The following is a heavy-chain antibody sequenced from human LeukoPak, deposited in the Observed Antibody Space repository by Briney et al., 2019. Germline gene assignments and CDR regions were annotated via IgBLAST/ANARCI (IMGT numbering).Heavy chain of an antibody. CDR2: IYTSGST. V-gene: IGHV4-61*02. J-gene: IGHJ6*03. CDR3: ARDVLPYDFWSGYIRNYYYMDV. CDR1: GGSISSGSYY. D-gene: IGHD3-3*01. Sequence: SETLSLTCTVSGGSISSGSYYWSWIRQPAGKGLEWIGRIYTSGSTNYNPSLKSRVTISVDTSKNQFSLKLSSVTAADTAVYYCARDVLPYDFWSGYIRNYYYMDVWGKGTXVTVS.